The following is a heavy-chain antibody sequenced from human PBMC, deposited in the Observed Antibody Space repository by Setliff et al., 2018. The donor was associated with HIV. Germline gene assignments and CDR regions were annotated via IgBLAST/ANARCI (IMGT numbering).Heavy chain of an antibody. CDR2: VDPEDGET. D-gene: IGHD1-26*01. J-gene: IGHJ4*02. Sequence: ASVKVSCKASGYTFTNYFMHWVRQAPGEGLEWVGRVDPEDGETRYAMKFQGSVAISADTSTDTTYLSLTSLRSQDTAVYYCATVRIVGATEFDYWGQGTVVTVSS. V-gene: IGHV1-69-2*01. CDR1: GYTFTNYF. CDR3: ATVRIVGATEFDY.